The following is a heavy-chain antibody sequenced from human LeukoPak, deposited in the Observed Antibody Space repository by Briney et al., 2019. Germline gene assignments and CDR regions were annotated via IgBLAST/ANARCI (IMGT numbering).Heavy chain of an antibody. D-gene: IGHD6-19*01. J-gene: IGHJ4*02. V-gene: IGHV4-38-2*02. CDR3: ARGGSGWPFDY. Sequence: SETLSLTCTVSGHSVRSGYYWGWIRQSPGKGLEWIGNIYQSGSTSYNPSLTSRVTISVDSSKNELSLSLNSVTAADTAVYYCARGGSGWPFDYWGQGTLVTVSS. CDR1: GHSVRSGYY. CDR2: IYQSGST.